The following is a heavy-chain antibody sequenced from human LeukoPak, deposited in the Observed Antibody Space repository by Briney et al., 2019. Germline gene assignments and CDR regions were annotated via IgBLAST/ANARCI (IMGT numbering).Heavy chain of an antibody. V-gene: IGHV4-59*01. Sequence: SQTLSLTCTVSGGSISNYYWSWIRQPPGKGLEWIGYVDHTGSTNFNPSLNGRVSISRDTTKNLFSLRLRSVTAADTAVYFCARGRVSSSTWYSTYYYYFYMDVWGKGTTVTVSS. CDR3: ARGRVSSSTWYSTYYYYFYMDV. CDR1: GGSISNYY. CDR2: VDHTGST. D-gene: IGHD1-1*01. J-gene: IGHJ6*03.